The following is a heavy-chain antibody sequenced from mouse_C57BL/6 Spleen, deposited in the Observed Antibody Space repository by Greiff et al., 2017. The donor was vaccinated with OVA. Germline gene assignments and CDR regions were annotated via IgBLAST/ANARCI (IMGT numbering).Heavy chain of an antibody. V-gene: IGHV1-53*01. CDR1: GYTFTSYW. CDR2: INPSNGGT. Sequence: QVQLQQPGAELVKPGASVKLSCKASGYTFTSYWMHWVKQRPGQGLEWIGNINPSNGGTNYNEKFKGKATLTVDKSSSTAYMQLSSLTSEDSAVYYCAREHADNGGSIDDWDTGTTVTVSS. CDR3: AREHADNGGSIDD. J-gene: IGHJ1*03. D-gene: IGHD6-1*01.